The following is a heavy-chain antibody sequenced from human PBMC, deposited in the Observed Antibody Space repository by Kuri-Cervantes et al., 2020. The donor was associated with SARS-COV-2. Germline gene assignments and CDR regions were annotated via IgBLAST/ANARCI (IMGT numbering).Heavy chain of an antibody. CDR2: ISAYNGNT. D-gene: IGHD1-26*01. CDR3: ARVFVGATYSWFYP. V-gene: IGHV1-18*04. Sequence: ASVKVSCRASGYTFTVYDMHWVRQAPGQGLEWMGWISAYNGNTNYAQKLQGRVTMTTDTSTSTAYMELRSLRSDDTAVYYCARVFVGATYSWFYPWGQGTLVTVSS. J-gene: IGHJ5*02. CDR1: GYTFTVYD.